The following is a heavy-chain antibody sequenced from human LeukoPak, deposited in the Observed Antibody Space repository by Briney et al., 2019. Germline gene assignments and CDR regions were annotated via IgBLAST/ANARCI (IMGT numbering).Heavy chain of an antibody. J-gene: IGHJ4*02. D-gene: IGHD5-12*01. Sequence: SETLSLTCTVSGGSISSYYWSWIRQPPGKGLEWIGYIYYSGGTNYNPSLKSRVTISVDTSKNQFSLKLSSVTAADTAVYYCAGGGYDSFFDYWGQGTLVTVSS. V-gene: IGHV4-59*01. CDR3: AGGGYDSFFDY. CDR2: IYYSGGT. CDR1: GGSISSYY.